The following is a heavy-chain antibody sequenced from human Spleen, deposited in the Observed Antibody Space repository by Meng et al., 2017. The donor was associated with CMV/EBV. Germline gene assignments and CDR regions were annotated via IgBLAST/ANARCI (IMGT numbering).Heavy chain of an antibody. D-gene: IGHD6-19*01. CDR1: GFTFTSYT. Sequence: GGSLRLSCAASGFTFTSYTMHWVRQAPGKGLEWVAVISYDGSNKYYADSVKGRFTISRDNSKNTLYLQMNSLKTEDTAVYYCARDKSSNGWPPDYWGQGTLVTVSS. J-gene: IGHJ4*02. V-gene: IGHV3-30*14. CDR2: ISYDGSNK. CDR3: ARDKSSNGWPPDY.